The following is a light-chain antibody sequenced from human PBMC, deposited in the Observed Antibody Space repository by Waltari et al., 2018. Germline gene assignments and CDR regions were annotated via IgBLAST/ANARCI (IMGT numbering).Light chain of an antibody. CDR3: GTWDSSLSAGV. V-gene: IGLV1-51*01. CDR1: SSNIGNNY. J-gene: IGLJ3*02. CDR2: DND. Sequence: QSLLTQPPSVSAAPGQKVTISCSGSSSNIGNNYVSWYQQLPGTAPKLLIYDNDTRPSGIPDRISGSKSGTSATLDITGLQTGDEADYYCGTWDSSLSAGVFGGGTKLTVL.